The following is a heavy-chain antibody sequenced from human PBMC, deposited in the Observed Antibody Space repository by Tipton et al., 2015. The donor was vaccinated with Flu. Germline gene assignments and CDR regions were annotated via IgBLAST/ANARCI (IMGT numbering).Heavy chain of an antibody. D-gene: IGHD4-11*01. V-gene: IGHV4-38-2*02. Sequence: TLSLTCTVSGDSIRSDYYWGWIRQPPGKGLEWIGNIYHTGNTYYNPSLKSRVTISVDTSKNQFSLKVISVTAADTAVYFCARRTFSNYVSEPKNWFDVWGQGTLVTVSS. J-gene: IGHJ5*02. CDR1: GDSIRSDYY. CDR3: ARRTFSNYVSEPKNWFDV. CDR2: IYHTGNT.